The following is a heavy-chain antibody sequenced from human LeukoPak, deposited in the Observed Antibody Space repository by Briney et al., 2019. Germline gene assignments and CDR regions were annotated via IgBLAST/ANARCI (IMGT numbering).Heavy chain of an antibody. D-gene: IGHD3-10*01. CDR3: AKGGSGSYAYLGGY. CDR2: ISGSGGST. J-gene: IGHJ4*02. CDR1: GFTFSGFA. Sequence: PGGSLRLSCVASGFTFSGFAMIWVRQAPGKGLEWVSAISGSGGSTYYADSVKGRFTISRDNSKNTLYLQMNSLRAEDTAVYYCAKGGSGSYAYLGGYWGQGTLVTVSS. V-gene: IGHV3-23*01.